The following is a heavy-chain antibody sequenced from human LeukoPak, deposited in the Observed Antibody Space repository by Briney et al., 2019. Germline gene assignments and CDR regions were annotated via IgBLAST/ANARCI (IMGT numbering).Heavy chain of an antibody. D-gene: IGHD3-10*01. CDR1: GDSISSSNSY. V-gene: IGHV4-39*01. Sequence: SETLSLTCTVSGDSISSSNSYWGWIRQPPGKGLEWIGSIYYSGNTYYNASLKSRVSISVDTSKNQFSLKLSSVTAADTAVYYCARGGSGSYYMNYYYYYYMDVWGKGTTVTVSS. CDR2: IYYSGNT. CDR3: ARGGSGSYYMNYYYYYYMDV. J-gene: IGHJ6*03.